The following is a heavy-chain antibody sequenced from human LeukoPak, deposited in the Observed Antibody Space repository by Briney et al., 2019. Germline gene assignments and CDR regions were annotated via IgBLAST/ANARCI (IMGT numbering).Heavy chain of an antibody. CDR2: IFYSGST. D-gene: IGHD3-3*01. CDR3: ARGPAHDSRSVENCFDP. Sequence: PSETLSPTCTVSGGSISSYYWSWIRQPPGKGLECIGYIFYSGSTNYNPSLKSRVTISVDTSKNQFSLKLSSVTAADTAVYYCARGPAHDSRSVENCFDPWGQGTLVTVSS. CDR1: GGSISSYY. J-gene: IGHJ5*02. V-gene: IGHV4-59*01.